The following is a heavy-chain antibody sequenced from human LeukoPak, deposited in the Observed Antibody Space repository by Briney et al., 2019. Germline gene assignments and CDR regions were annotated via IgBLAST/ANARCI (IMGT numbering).Heavy chain of an antibody. Sequence: WESLQISCQGSGYSFTSYWIGWVRQLPGKGLEWMGIIYPGDSDTRYSPSFQGQVTISADKSISTAYLQWSSLKASDTAMYYCAREYYYGSGSYPDAFDIWGQGTMVTVSS. D-gene: IGHD3-10*01. V-gene: IGHV5-51*01. CDR2: IYPGDSDT. CDR3: AREYYYGSGSYPDAFDI. J-gene: IGHJ3*02. CDR1: GYSFTSYW.